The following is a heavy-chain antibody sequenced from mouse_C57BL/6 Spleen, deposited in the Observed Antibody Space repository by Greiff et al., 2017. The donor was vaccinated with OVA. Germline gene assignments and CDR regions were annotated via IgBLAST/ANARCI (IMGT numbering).Heavy chain of an antibody. Sequence: QVQLQQPGAELVKPGASVKLSCKASGYTFTSYWMQWVKQRPGQGLEWIGEIDPSDSYTNYNQKFKGKATLTVDTSSSTAYMQLSSLTSEDSAVYYRARAAYWGQGTLVIVSA. V-gene: IGHV1-50*01. CDR3: ARAAY. J-gene: IGHJ3*01. CDR2: IDPSDSYT. CDR1: GYTFTSYW.